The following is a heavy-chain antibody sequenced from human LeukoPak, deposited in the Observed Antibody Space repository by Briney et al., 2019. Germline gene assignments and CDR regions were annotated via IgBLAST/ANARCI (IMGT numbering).Heavy chain of an antibody. Sequence: SQTLSLTCTVSGGSISSGDYYWSWIRQPPGKGLEWIGEINHSGSTNYNPSLKSRVTISVDTSKNQFSLKLSSVTAADTAVYYCARGFFYSSGCFDHWGQGTLVTVSS. V-gene: IGHV4-30-4*08. J-gene: IGHJ4*02. CDR2: INHSGST. CDR1: GGSISSGDYY. CDR3: ARGFFYSSGCFDH. D-gene: IGHD6-19*01.